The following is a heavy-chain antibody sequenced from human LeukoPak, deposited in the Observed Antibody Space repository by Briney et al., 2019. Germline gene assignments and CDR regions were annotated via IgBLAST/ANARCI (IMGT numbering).Heavy chain of an antibody. V-gene: IGHV3-21*04. J-gene: IGHJ6*02. CDR3: ARDFLVWGHYYYGMDV. CDR2: ISSSSSYI. D-gene: IGHD3-16*01. Sequence: PGGSLRLSCAASGFTFSSYSMNWVRQAPGKGLEWVSSISSSSSYIYYADSVEGRFTISRDNAKNSLYLQMNSLRAEDTALYYCARDFLVWGHYYYGMDVWGQGTTVTVSS. CDR1: GFTFSSYS.